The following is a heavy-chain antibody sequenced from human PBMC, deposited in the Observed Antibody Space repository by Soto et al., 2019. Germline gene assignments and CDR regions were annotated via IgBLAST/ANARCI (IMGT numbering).Heavy chain of an antibody. CDR3: AREGSDYDFWSGYYINY. CDR2: IYHSGST. D-gene: IGHD3-3*01. J-gene: IGHJ4*02. Sequence: SETPSLTCAVSGYSISSGYYWGWIRQPPGKGLEWIGSIYHSGSTYYNPSLKSRVTISVDTSKNQFSLKLSSVTAADTAVYYCAREGSDYDFWSGYYINYWGQGTLVTVSS. V-gene: IGHV4-38-2*02. CDR1: GYSISSGYY.